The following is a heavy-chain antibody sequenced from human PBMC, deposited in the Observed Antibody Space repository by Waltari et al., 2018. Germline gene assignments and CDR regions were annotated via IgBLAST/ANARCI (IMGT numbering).Heavy chain of an antibody. J-gene: IGHJ4*02. V-gene: IGHV4-39*01. CDR1: GASISGTDYS. CDR3: ARLDPNSSGDF. Sequence: QLQLQESGPGLVKASERLSLTCTVSGASISGTDYSWGWIRQPPGKGLEWIGNIHYSGTTYSHPSLSSRVTLWVDTSTNQFTLNLYSVTAADTAMYFCARLDPNSSGDFWGQGTLVTVSS. CDR2: IHYSGTT. D-gene: IGHD6-25*01.